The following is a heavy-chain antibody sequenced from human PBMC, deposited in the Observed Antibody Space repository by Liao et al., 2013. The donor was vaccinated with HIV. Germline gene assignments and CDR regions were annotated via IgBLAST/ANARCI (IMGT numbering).Heavy chain of an antibody. CDR1: GGSISSSNYY. D-gene: IGHD3-16*01. CDR2: VYFSGTT. Sequence: QVQPQESGPGLVKPSETLSLTCTVSGGSISSSNYYWGWIRQSPGKGLEWIGSVYFSGTTYYNPSLRSRVTVSVDAFKNQFSLRLTSVTAADTAVYWCARARGGDFDLWGRGSLLTVSS. V-gene: IGHV4-39*07. J-gene: IGHJ2*01. CDR3: ARARGGDFDL.